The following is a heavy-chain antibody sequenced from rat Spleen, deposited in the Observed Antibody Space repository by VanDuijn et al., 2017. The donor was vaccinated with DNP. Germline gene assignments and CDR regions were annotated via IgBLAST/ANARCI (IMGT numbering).Heavy chain of an antibody. CDR2: IRYYGSST. Sequence: EVQLVESGGGLVQPGRSLKLSCAASGFTFSNCNMAWVRQAPKKGLEWVATIRYYGSSTYYRDSVKGRFTISRDDAKNTQYLLMDSLRSEDTATYYCTTGSGGWFTYWGQGTLVTVSS. V-gene: IGHV5-7*01. J-gene: IGHJ3*01. CDR3: TTGSGGWFTY. CDR1: GFTFSNCN. D-gene: IGHD5-1*01.